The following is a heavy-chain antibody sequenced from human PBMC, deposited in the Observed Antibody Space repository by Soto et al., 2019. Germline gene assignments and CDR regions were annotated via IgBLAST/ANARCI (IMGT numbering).Heavy chain of an antibody. Sequence: QVQLVESGGDVVQPGRSLRLSCAASGFTFSTFGMHWVRQAPGKALEWVAVISSDGSIKYYADSVKGRFTISRDNSKNMLYLQMNSLRTEDTAVYYCAKDRPYIGSYWGQGILVTVSS. J-gene: IGHJ4*02. CDR1: GFTFSTFG. D-gene: IGHD1-26*01. CDR2: ISSDGSIK. V-gene: IGHV3-30*18. CDR3: AKDRPYIGSY.